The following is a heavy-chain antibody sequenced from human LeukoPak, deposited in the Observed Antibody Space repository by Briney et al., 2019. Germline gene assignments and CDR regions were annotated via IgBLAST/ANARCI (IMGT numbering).Heavy chain of an antibody. Sequence: GGSLRLSCAASGFSFSSYEMNWVRQAPGKGLEWVSYSSSGGASVYYADSVKGRFTISRDNAKNSLYLQMNTLRDEDTAVYYRAREYSGVFDYWGQGTLVTVSS. V-gene: IGHV3-48*03. D-gene: IGHD5-12*01. CDR2: SSSGGASV. J-gene: IGHJ4*02. CDR1: GFSFSSYE. CDR3: AREYSGVFDY.